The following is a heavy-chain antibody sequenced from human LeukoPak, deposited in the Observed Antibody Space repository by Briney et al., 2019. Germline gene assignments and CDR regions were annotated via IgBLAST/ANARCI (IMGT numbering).Heavy chain of an antibody. D-gene: IGHD5-18*01. J-gene: IGHJ3*02. CDR3: AARWGYNAFDI. CDR2: ISSNGGST. CDR1: GFTFSSYA. Sequence: GGSLRLSCAASGFTFSSYAMHWVRQAPGKGLEYVSAISSNGGSTYYANSVKGRFTISRDNSKNTLYLQMNSLRAEDTAVYYCAARWGYNAFDIWGHGTMVTVSS. V-gene: IGHV3-64*01.